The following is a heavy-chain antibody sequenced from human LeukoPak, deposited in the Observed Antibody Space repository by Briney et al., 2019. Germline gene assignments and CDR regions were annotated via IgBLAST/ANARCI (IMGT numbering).Heavy chain of an antibody. CDR1: GFTFSSYA. CDR3: TRDPSY. J-gene: IGHJ4*02. CDR2: ISDSGGSK. V-gene: IGHV3-23*01. Sequence: GGSLRLSCAASGFTFSSYAMNWVRQASGKGLEWVSVISDSGGSKYYADSVQGRFTTSRDNSKNTLYLQMNSLRLEDTAIYYCTRDPSYWGQGTLVTVSS.